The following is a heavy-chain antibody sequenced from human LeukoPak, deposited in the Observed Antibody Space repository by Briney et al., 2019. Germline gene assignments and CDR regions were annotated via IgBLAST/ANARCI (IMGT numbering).Heavy chain of an antibody. D-gene: IGHD3-22*01. CDR2: IYYSGST. V-gene: IGHV4-59*12. CDR1: GGSISDYY. CDR3: ARAWYYYASSGLD. J-gene: IGHJ4*02. Sequence: PSETLSLTCSVSGGSISDYYWSWIRQPPGKGLDWIGYIYYSGSTNYNPSLKSRVTLSVDTSKNQFSLKLSSVTAADTAVYYCARAWYYYASSGLDWGQGTLVTVSS.